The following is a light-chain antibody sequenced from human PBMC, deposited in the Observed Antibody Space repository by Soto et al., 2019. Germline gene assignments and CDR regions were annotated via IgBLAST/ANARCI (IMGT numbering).Light chain of an antibody. J-gene: IGKJ1*01. CDR2: GAS. CDR3: QQYNSYPFT. CDR1: QSVSSN. Sequence: EIVMTQSPATLSVSPVERATLSCRASQSVSSNLAWYQQKPGQAPRLLIYGASTRATGIPARFSGSGSGTEFTLTISSLQPDDFATYYCQQYNSYPFTFSQGTKVDIK. V-gene: IGKV3-15*01.